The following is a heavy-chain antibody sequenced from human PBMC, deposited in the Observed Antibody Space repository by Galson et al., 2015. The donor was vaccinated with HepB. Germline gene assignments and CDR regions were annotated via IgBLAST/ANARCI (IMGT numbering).Heavy chain of an antibody. CDR3: AKDGPRPPWGYYYGMDV. Sequence: LRLSCAASGFTFSSYAMSWVRQAPGKGLEWVSGISDNGGSTYYADSVNGRLIISRDNSKNTLYLQMNSLRAEDTAEYYCAKDGPRPPWGYYYGMDVWGQGTTVTVSS. CDR2: ISDNGGST. J-gene: IGHJ6*02. V-gene: IGHV3-23*01. D-gene: IGHD7-27*01. CDR1: GFTFSSYA.